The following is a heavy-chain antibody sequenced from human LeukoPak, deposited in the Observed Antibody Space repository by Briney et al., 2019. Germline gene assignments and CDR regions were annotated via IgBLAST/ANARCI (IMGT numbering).Heavy chain of an antibody. CDR2: IYYSGST. CDR1: GGSISSYY. V-gene: IGHV4-59*08. CDR3: ARVDYGDYLNWFDP. J-gene: IGHJ5*02. Sequence: SETLSLTCTVSGGSISSYYWSWIRQPPGKGLEWIGYIYYSGSTNYNPSLKSRVTMSVDTSKNQFSLKLSSVTAADTAVYYCARVDYGDYLNWFDPWGQGTLVTVAS. D-gene: IGHD4-17*01.